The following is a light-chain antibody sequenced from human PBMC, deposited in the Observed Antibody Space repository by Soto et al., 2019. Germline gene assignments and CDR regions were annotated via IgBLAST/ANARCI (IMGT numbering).Light chain of an antibody. CDR3: LQLNSSPT. Sequence: DIQLTQSPSFLSESVGDSVTITCRANQDMGSYLAWYQQKPGKSPKLLIYAASTLQSGVPSRFSGSGSGTGFTLTISRLQSEKFATYFFLQLNSSPTFGGGNKVKSK. CDR1: QDMGSY. V-gene: IGKV1-9*01. CDR2: AAS. J-gene: IGKJ4*01.